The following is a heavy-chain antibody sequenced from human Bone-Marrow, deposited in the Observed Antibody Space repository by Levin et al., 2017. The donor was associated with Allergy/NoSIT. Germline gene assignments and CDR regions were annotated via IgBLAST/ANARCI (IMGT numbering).Heavy chain of an antibody. CDR3: AKSSTFGELYYYYGMDV. CDR2: ISGSGGST. Sequence: PGGSLRLSCAASGFTFSSYAMSWVRQAPGKGLEWVSAISGSGGSTYYADSVKGRFTISRDNSKNTLYLQMNSLRAEDTAVYYCAKSSTFGELYYYYGMDVWGQGTTVTVSS. CDR1: GFTFSSYA. D-gene: IGHD3-10*01. J-gene: IGHJ6*02. V-gene: IGHV3-23*01.